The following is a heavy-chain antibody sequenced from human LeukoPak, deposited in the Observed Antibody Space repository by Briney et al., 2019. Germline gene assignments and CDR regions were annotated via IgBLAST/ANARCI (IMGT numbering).Heavy chain of an antibody. CDR3: ARGNTIFGVVIGNNWFDP. CDR1: GGTFSSYA. V-gene: IGHV1-69*13. Sequence: GASVKVSCTASGGTFSSYAISWVRQAPGQGLEWMGGIIPIFGTANYAQKFQGRVTITADESTSTAYMELSSLRSEDTAVYYCARGNTIFGVVIGNNWFDPWGQGTLVTVSS. CDR2: IIPIFGTA. J-gene: IGHJ5*02. D-gene: IGHD3-3*01.